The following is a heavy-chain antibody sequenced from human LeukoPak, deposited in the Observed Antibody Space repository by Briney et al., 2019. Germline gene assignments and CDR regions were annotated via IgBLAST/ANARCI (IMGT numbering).Heavy chain of an antibody. CDR2: INQDGSKK. V-gene: IGHV3-7*01. J-gene: IGHJ6*03. D-gene: IGHD6-19*01. Sequence: AGGSLRLSCAASGFTFSSYWMIWVRQAPGKGLEWVANINQDGSKKYYVDSIKGRFTISRDNAKNSLYLQMISLRAEDTALYYCARVFSGWYGNYMDVWGKGTTVTVSS. CDR1: GFTFSSYW. CDR3: ARVFSGWYGNYMDV.